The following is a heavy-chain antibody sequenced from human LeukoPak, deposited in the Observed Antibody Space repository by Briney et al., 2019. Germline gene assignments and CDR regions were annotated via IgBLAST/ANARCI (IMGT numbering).Heavy chain of an antibody. D-gene: IGHD6-13*01. J-gene: IGHJ4*02. CDR2: INADVSST. CDR1: GSTFSTYW. CDR3: ARGKHTAAIPDY. V-gene: IGHV3-74*01. Sequence: GGSLRLSCAASGSTFSTYWMHWVRQAPGKGLVWVSRINADVSSTSYAGSVKGRLTISRDNAKNTLYLQMNSLRAEDTAVYYCARGKHTAAIPDYWGQGTLVTVSS.